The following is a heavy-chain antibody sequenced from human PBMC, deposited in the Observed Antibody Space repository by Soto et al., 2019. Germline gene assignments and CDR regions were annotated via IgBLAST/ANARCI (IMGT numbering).Heavy chain of an antibody. CDR2: IYYSGST. D-gene: IGHD3-3*01. CDR1: GGSISSGGYY. CDR3: ARANTIFGVAFGY. V-gene: IGHV4-31*03. Sequence: PSETLSLTCTVSGGSISSGGYYWSWIRQHPGKGLEWIGYIYYSGSTYYNPSLKSRVTISVDTSKNQFSLKLSSVTAADTAVYYCARANTIFGVAFGYWGQGTLVTVSS. J-gene: IGHJ4*02.